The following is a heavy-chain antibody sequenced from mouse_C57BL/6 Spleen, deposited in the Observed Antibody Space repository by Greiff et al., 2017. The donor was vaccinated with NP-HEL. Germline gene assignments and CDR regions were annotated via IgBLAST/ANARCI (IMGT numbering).Heavy chain of an antibody. D-gene: IGHD1-1*02. CDR1: GFSLTSYG. CDR3: ARHPMGDLYAMDY. CDR2: IWSDGST. V-gene: IGHV2-6-1*01. Sequence: VKLMESGPGLVAPSQSLSITCTVSGFSLTSYGVHWVRQPPGKGLEWLVVIWSDGSTTYNSALKSRLSISKDNSKSQVFLKMNSLQTDDTAMYYCARHPMGDLYAMDYWGQGTSVTVSS. J-gene: IGHJ4*01.